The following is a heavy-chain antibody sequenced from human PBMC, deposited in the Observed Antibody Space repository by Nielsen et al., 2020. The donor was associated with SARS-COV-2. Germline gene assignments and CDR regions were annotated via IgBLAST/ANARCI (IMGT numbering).Heavy chain of an antibody. CDR2: INPNTGNT. CDR1: GDTFPIDN. J-gene: IGHJ4*02. Sequence: ASVKVSCKASGDTFPIDNIHWVRQAPGQGLEWMGWINPNTGNTKYAQKFQDWVTMTRDTSINTAYIELSRLRSDDMAVYFCARRGHDNSGYYWDYWGQGTLVTVSS. CDR3: ARRGHDNSGYYWDY. V-gene: IGHV1-2*04. D-gene: IGHD3-22*01.